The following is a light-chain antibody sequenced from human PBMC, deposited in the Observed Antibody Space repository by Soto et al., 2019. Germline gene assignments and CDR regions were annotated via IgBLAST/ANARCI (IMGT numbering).Light chain of an antibody. Sequence: EIVMTQSPATLSVSPGERATLSCRASQSVSSNLAWYQQKPGQAPRLLIYGASTRATGIPARFSGSGSGTAFTLTISSLQSEDFAVYSCQQYNSWPYTFGQGTKLEIK. CDR2: GAS. J-gene: IGKJ2*01. V-gene: IGKV3-15*01. CDR1: QSVSSN. CDR3: QQYNSWPYT.